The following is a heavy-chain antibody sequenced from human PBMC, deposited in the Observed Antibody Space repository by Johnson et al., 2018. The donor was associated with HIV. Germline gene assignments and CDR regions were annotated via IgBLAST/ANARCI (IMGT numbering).Heavy chain of an antibody. D-gene: IGHD4-17*01. CDR1: GFTVSSNY. Sequence: VQLVESGGGLVQPGRSLRLSCAASGFTVSSNYMSWVRQAPGKGLEWVSVIYSGGSTYYADSVKGRFTISRDNSKNTLYLQMNSLRPEDTALYYCAKDRGIGDYARAFHIWGQGTLVTVSS. CDR3: AKDRGIGDYARAFHI. V-gene: IGHV3-66*02. J-gene: IGHJ3*02. CDR2: IYSGGST.